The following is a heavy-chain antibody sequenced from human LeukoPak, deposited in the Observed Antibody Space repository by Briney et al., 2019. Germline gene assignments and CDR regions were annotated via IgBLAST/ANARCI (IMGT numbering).Heavy chain of an antibody. J-gene: IGHJ4*02. V-gene: IGHV3-48*03. CDR2: TARSGGDI. CDR3: ARLDEDGYNFGY. D-gene: IGHD5-24*01. Sequence: GGSLRLSCVVSGFTSSRYEMHWFRQAPGKGRGGVSYTARSGGDIHYAPSVRGRFTISSDTAENSVFLQMNSLRAEDTAVYYCARLDEDGYNFGYWGQGTLVTVSS. CDR1: GFTSSRYE.